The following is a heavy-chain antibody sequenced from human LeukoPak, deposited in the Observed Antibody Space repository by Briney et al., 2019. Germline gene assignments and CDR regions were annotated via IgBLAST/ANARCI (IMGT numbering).Heavy chain of an antibody. D-gene: IGHD6-13*01. CDR3: ARDEGKAWGIAANLLDY. V-gene: IGHV1-2*02. CDR1: GYTFTGYY. CDR2: INPNSGGT. Sequence: GASVKVSCKASGYTFTGYYMHWVRQAPGQGLEWMGWINPNSGGTNYAQKFQGRVTMTRDTSISTAYMELSRLRSDDTAVYYYARDEGKAWGIAANLLDYWGQGTLVTVSS. J-gene: IGHJ4*02.